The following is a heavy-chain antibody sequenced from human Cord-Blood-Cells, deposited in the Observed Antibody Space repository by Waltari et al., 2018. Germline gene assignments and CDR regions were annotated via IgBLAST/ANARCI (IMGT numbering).Heavy chain of an antibody. Sequence: QVQLVESGGGVVQPGRSLRLSCAASGFTFSSYGMHWVRQAPGKGLGWMAVIAYDGSNKYYADSVKGRFTISRDNSKNTLYLQMNSLRAEDTAVYYCAKDRDGGNFDYWGQGTLVTVSS. V-gene: IGHV3-30*18. CDR3: AKDRDGGNFDY. CDR2: IAYDGSNK. CDR1: GFTFSSYG. D-gene: IGHD3-16*01. J-gene: IGHJ4*02.